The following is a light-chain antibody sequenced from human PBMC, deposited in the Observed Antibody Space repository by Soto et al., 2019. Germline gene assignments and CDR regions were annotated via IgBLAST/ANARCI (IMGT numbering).Light chain of an antibody. Sequence: EIVLTQSPGTLSLSPGERATLSCRAGQTLSSNFLAWYQQNPAQAPRLLIYGSSSRATIVPDMCSSSWSGTDFTLTISRVAPDDFAVYYCQHFSTSPTFGGGTRVEIK. CDR2: GSS. CDR1: QTLSSNF. V-gene: IGKV3-20*01. J-gene: IGKJ4*01. CDR3: QHFSTSPT.